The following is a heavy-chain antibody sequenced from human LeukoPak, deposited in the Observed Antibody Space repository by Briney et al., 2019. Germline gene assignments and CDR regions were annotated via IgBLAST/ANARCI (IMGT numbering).Heavy chain of an antibody. CDR3: GLGSGRSDFDY. CDR1: GFSFSNYP. J-gene: IGHJ4*02. V-gene: IGHV3-15*01. D-gene: IGHD3-10*01. Sequence: PGGSLRLSCAASGFSFSNYPMSWVRQAPGKGLEWVARIKRNIDSGAIDYAASVKGRFTISRDDSKNTVYLQMNSLTTEDTAVYYCGLGSGRSDFDYWGQGTLVTVSS. CDR2: IKRNIDSGAI.